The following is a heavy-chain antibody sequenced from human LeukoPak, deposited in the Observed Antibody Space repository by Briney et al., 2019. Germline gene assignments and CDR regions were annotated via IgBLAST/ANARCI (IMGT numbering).Heavy chain of an antibody. CDR2: IYYSGST. CDR3: ARGDGGVDYYYGMDV. CDR1: GGSISSSSYY. V-gene: IGHV4-39*01. Sequence: PSETLSLTCTVSGGSISSSSYYWGWIRQPPGKGLEWIGSIYYSGSTYYNPSLKSRVTISVDTSKNQFSLKLSSVTAADTAVYYCARGDGGVDYYYGMDVWGQGTTVTVSS. J-gene: IGHJ6*02. D-gene: IGHD5-24*01.